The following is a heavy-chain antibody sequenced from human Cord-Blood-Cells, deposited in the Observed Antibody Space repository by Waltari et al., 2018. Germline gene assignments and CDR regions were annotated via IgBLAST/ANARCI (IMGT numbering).Heavy chain of an antibody. V-gene: IGHV4-39*01. CDR1: GGSISSSSYY. CDR3: ARLGPLHLTGGDY. Sequence: QLQLQESGPGLVKPSETLSLTCTVSGGSISSSSYYWGWIRQPPGKGLEWIGSIYYSGSTYYNPSLKSRVTISVDTSKNQFSLKLSSVTAADTAVYYCARLGPLHLTGGDYWGQGTLVTVSS. D-gene: IGHD7-27*01. J-gene: IGHJ4*02. CDR2: IYYSGST.